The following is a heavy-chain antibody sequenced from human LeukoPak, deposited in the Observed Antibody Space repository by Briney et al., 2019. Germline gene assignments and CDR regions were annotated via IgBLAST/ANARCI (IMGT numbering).Heavy chain of an antibody. CDR2: IRHDGSNK. D-gene: IGHD1-26*01. V-gene: IGHV3-30*02. J-gene: IGHJ6*03. CDR1: GFTFSSYG. CDR3: TTLEMSGSYLNYYYYYYMDV. Sequence: GGSLRLSCAASGFTFSSYGMHWVRQAPGKGLEWVAFIRHDGSNKYYADSVKGRFTISRDNSKNTLYLQMNSLKTEDTAVYYCTTLEMSGSYLNYYYYYYMDVWGKGTTVTISS.